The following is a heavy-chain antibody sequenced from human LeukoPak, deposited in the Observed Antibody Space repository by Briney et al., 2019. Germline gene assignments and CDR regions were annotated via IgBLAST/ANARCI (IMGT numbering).Heavy chain of an antibody. CDR2: ISSSGGST. Sequence: GGPLSHFCAASGFTFISYTMHWVRQAPGKGLEYVSAISSSGGSTYYANSVKGRFTISRDKSKNTLYLQMGSLRAEDMAVYYCARDLFITTNREYYCYMDFWRKGPTATVSS. D-gene: IGHD3-22*01. CDR1: GFTFISYT. CDR3: ARDLFITTNREYYCYMDF. J-gene: IGHJ6*03. V-gene: IGHV3-64*01.